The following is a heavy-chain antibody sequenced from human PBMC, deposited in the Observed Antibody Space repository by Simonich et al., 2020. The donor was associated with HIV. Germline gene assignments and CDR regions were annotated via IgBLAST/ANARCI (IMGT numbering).Heavy chain of an antibody. D-gene: IGHD3-10*01. J-gene: IGHJ4*02. CDR1: GFTFDDYA. CDR3: AKDKGAYYGSGSPVY. V-gene: IGHV3-9*01. CDR2: ISWNSGSI. Sequence: EVQLVESGGGLVQPGRSLRLSCAASGFTFDDYAMHWVRQAPGNGLGWVAVISWNSGSIGYADSVNGRFTISRDNAKNSLYLQMNSLRAEDTALYYCAKDKGAYYGSGSPVYWGQGTLVTVSS.